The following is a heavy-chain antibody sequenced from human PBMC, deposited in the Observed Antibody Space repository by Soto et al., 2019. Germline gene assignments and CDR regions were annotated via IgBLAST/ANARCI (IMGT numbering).Heavy chain of an antibody. CDR3: AKSGITMVRGVISHLDY. CDR1: GFTFSSYG. CDR2: ISYDGSNK. V-gene: IGHV3-30*18. Sequence: QVQLVESGGGVVQPGRSLRLSCAASGFTFSSYGMHWVRQAPGKGLEWVAVISYDGSNKYYADSVKGRFTISRDNSKNTLYLQMNSLRAEYTAVYYCAKSGITMVRGVISHLDYWGQGTLVTVSS. D-gene: IGHD3-10*01. J-gene: IGHJ4*02.